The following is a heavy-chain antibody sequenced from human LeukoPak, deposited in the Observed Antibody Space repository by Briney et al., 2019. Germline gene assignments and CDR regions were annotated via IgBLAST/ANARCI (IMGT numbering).Heavy chain of an antibody. J-gene: IGHJ6*03. Sequence: GGSLRLSCAASGFTFDDYTMHWVRQAPGKGLEWVSLISWDGGDTYYADSVKGRFTISRDNSKNSLYLQINSLRAEDTAVYYCAKDWSYQGYFYYMDVWGKGTTVTISS. CDR2: ISWDGGDT. V-gene: IGHV3-43*01. CDR1: GFTFDDYT. D-gene: IGHD1-26*01. CDR3: AKDWSYQGYFYYMDV.